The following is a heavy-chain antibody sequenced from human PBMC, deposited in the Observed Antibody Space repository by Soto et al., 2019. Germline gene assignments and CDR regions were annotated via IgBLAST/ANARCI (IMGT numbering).Heavy chain of an antibody. CDR1: GGSFSGYY. Sequence: SETLSLTCAVYGGSFSGYYWSWIRQPPGKGLEWIGEINHSGSTNYNPSLKSRVTISVDTSKNQFSLKLSSVTAADTAVYYCARGEAVAAGGSWFGPWGQGNLVNVSS. CDR3: ARGEAVAAGGSWFGP. D-gene: IGHD2-15*01. V-gene: IGHV4-34*01. J-gene: IGHJ5*02. CDR2: INHSGST.